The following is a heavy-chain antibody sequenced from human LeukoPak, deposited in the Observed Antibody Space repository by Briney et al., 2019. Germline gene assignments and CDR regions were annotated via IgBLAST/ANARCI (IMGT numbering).Heavy chain of an antibody. CDR1: GYTFTGYY. D-gene: IGHD2-21*01. CDR3: ATAPGGGGGDCCFDY. V-gene: IGHV1-2*02. J-gene: IGHJ4*02. CDR2: INPNSGGT. Sequence: ASVKVSCKASGYTFTGYYMHWVRQAPGQGLEWMGWINPNSGGTNYAQKFQGRVTMTRDTSISTAYMELSRLRSDDRAVYSCATAPGGGGGDCCFDYWGQGTLVTVSS.